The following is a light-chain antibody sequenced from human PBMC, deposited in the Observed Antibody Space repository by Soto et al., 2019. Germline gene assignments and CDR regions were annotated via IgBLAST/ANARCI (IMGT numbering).Light chain of an antibody. CDR3: QQLNSYPQT. V-gene: IGKV1-9*01. Sequence: DIQLTQSPSFLSASVGDRVTITCRASQGISSYLAWYQQKPGKAPKLLIYAASTLQSGVPSRFSGSGSGTEFTLTISSLQPDDFATYYCQQLNSYPQTFGPRTKLEIK. J-gene: IGKJ2*01. CDR2: AAS. CDR1: QGISSY.